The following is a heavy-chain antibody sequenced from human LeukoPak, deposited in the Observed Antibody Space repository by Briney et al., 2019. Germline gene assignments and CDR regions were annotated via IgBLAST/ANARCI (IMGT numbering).Heavy chain of an antibody. D-gene: IGHD5-24*01. CDR3: AKDMGVEMATGLDY. Sequence: GGSLRLSCAASGFTFDDYAMHWVRQAPGKGLEWVSGISWNSGSIGYADSVKGRFTISRDNGKNSLYLQMNSLRAEDTALYYCAKDMGVEMATGLDYWGQGTLVTVSS. J-gene: IGHJ4*02. V-gene: IGHV3-9*01. CDR2: ISWNSGSI. CDR1: GFTFDDYA.